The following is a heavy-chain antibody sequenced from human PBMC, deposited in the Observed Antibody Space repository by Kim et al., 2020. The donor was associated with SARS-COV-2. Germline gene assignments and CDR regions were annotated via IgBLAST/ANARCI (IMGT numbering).Heavy chain of an antibody. Sequence: ADHVKGRFTISRDDSKNTLDLQMNSLRAEDTAVYYGAREGIVGATTGMDVWGQGTTVTVSS. D-gene: IGHD1-26*01. V-gene: IGHV3-30*07. CDR3: AREGIVGATTGMDV. J-gene: IGHJ6*02.